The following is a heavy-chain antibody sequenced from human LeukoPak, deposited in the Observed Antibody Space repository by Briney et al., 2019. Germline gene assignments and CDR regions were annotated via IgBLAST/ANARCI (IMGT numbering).Heavy chain of an antibody. CDR1: GFTFSSYA. J-gene: IGHJ4*02. Sequence: PGRSLRLSCAASGFTFSSYAMHWVRQAPGKGLEWVAVISYDGSNKYYADSVKGRFTISRDNAKNSLYLQMNSLRAEDTAVYYCARGRPRWLLDYWGQGTLVTVSS. D-gene: IGHD6-19*01. V-gene: IGHV3-30-3*01. CDR2: ISYDGSNK. CDR3: ARGRPRWLLDY.